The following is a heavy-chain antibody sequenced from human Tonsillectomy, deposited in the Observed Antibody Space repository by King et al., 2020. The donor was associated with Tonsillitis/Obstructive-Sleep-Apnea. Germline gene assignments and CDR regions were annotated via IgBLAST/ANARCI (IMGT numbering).Heavy chain of an antibody. V-gene: IGHV4-59*01. Sequence: QLQESGPGLVKPSETLSLTCTVSGGSISSYYWSWIRQPPGKGLEWIGYIYYNGSTNYNPSLKSRVTISVDTSKNQFSLKLSSVTAADTAVYNCAREDLGNSYRYGLYYYYMDVWGKGTTVTVSS. J-gene: IGHJ6*03. CDR2: IYYNGST. CDR3: AREDLGNSYRYGLYYYYMDV. CDR1: GGSISSYY. D-gene: IGHD5-18*01.